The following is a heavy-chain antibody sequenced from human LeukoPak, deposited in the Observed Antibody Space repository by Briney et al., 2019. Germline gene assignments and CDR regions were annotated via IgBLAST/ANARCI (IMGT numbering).Heavy chain of an antibody. Sequence: GASVKVSCKASGYTFTSYYMHWVRQAPGQGLEWMGIINPSGGSTCYAQKFQGRVTMTRDTSTSTVYMELSSLRSEDTAVYYCARSVEPKTRNYYYYYGMDVWGKGTTVTVSS. D-gene: IGHD2-2*01. CDR3: ARSVEPKTRNYYYYYGMDV. J-gene: IGHJ6*04. V-gene: IGHV1-46*01. CDR1: GYTFTSYY. CDR2: INPSGGST.